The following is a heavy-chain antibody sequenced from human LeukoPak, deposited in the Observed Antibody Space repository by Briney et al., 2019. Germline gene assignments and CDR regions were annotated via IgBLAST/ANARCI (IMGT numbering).Heavy chain of an antibody. CDR1: GGSISSYY. V-gene: IGHV4-59*01. D-gene: IGHD1-1*01. CDR3: ARAGGGTTDYFDY. Sequence: SETLSLTCTVSGGSISSYYWSWIRQPPEKGLEWIGYIYYSGSTNYNPSLKSRVTISVDTSKNQFSLKLSSVTAADTAVYYCARAGGGTTDYFDYWGQGTLVTVSS. CDR2: IYYSGST. J-gene: IGHJ4*02.